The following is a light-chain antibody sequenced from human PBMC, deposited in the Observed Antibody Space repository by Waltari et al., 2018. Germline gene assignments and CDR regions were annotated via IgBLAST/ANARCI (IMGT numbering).Light chain of an antibody. CDR1: SSDVGGYNY. J-gene: IGLJ2*01. V-gene: IGLV2-14*03. CDR3: SSYTSSSVVV. Sequence: QSALTQPASVSGSPGQSITISCTGTSSDVGGYNYVSWYQQHPGKASKLMSYDVSNRPSGVSNRFSGSKSGNTASLTISGLQAEDEADYYCSSYTSSSVVVFGGGTKLTVL. CDR2: DVS.